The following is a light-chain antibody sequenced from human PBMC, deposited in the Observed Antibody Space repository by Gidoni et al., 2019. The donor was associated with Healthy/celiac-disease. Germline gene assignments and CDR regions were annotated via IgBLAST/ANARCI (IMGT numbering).Light chain of an antibody. J-gene: IGKJ1*01. CDR2: CTS. CDR1: QSVSSN. V-gene: IGKV3-15*01. CDR3: QQYNNWPPWT. Sequence: EIVMTQPSATLSVSPGERATPSCRASQSVSSNLAWYQQKPGQAPRPLIYCTSTRATGIPARFCGSGSGTEFTLTISSLQSEDFAVYYCQQYNNWPPWTFGQXTKVEIK.